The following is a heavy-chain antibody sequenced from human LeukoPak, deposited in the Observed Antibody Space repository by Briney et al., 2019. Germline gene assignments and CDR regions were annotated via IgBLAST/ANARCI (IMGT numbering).Heavy chain of an antibody. D-gene: IGHD3-3*01. CDR2: ISYDGSNK. CDR1: GFTFSSYG. J-gene: IGHJ4*02. CDR3: AKDLYDFWSGYHPSYYFGY. V-gene: IGHV3-30*18. Sequence: GGSLRLSCAASGFTFSSYGLHWVRQAPGKGLEWVAVISYDGSNKYYADSVKGRFTISRDNSKNTLYLQMNSLRAEDTAVYYCAKDLYDFWSGYHPSYYFGYWGQGTLVTVSS.